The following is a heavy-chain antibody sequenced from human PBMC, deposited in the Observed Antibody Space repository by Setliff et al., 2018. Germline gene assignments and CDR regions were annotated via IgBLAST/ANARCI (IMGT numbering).Heavy chain of an antibody. CDR2: IGHTGSI. CDR3: ARARHFGMDV. Sequence: ASETLSLTCTVSGYSISSGYIWGWIRQPPGKGLEWVGNIGHTGSINYNPSLKSRLTISRDTSIRTTYMELATLRSDDTAVYYCARARHFGMDVWGQGTTVTVS. V-gene: IGHV4-38-2*02. CDR1: GYSISSGYI. J-gene: IGHJ6*02.